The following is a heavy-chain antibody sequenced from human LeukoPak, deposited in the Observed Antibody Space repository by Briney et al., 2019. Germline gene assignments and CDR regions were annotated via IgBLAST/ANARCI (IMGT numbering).Heavy chain of an antibody. J-gene: IGHJ3*02. CDR3: AKSMRWLQFRDAFDI. CDR2: IWYDGSNK. Sequence: GGSLRLSCAASGLTFSSYGMHWVRQAPGKGLEWVAVIWYDGSNKYYADSVKGRFTISRDNSKNTLYLQMNSLRAEDTAVYYCAKSMRWLQFRDAFDIWGQGTMVTVSS. D-gene: IGHD5-24*01. V-gene: IGHV3-33*06. CDR1: GLTFSSYG.